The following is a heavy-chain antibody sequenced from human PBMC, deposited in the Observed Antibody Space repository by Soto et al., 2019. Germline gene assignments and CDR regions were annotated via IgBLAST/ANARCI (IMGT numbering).Heavy chain of an antibody. V-gene: IGHV4-30-4*01. J-gene: IGHJ4*02. D-gene: IGHD3-22*01. CDR1: DGSISIVGSF. CDR2: IYFTGIT. Sequence: SETLSLTCTVSDGSISIVGSFWNWIRQPPGKGLEWIGYIYFTGITYYNPSLKSRSAMSVDTSKNQFSLELTSVTAADTAVYYCVSGTFYYDNSGYYSYYFDYWGQGTLVTVSS. CDR3: VSGTFYYDNSGYYSYYFDY.